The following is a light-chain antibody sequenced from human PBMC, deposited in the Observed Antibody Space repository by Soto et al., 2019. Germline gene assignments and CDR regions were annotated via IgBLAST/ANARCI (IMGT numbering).Light chain of an antibody. J-gene: IGLJ3*02. Sequence: QSALTQPASVSGSPGQSITISCTGTSSDVGGYNYVSWYQQHPGNAPKLLIFDVVNRPSGVSNRFSGSKSDNTASLTISGLQAEDEADYYCSSYTSSSTEVFGGGTQLTVL. CDR2: DVV. CDR3: SSYTSSSTEV. CDR1: SSDVGGYNY. V-gene: IGLV2-14*03.